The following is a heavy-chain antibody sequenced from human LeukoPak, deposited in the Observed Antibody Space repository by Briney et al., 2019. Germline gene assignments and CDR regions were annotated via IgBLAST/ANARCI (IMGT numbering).Heavy chain of an antibody. Sequence: PGGSLRLSCAASGFTFSSYAMHWVRQAPGKGLEGGAVISYDGSNKYYADSVKGRFTISSDNSKNTLYLQMNSLRAEDTAVYYCARGGPSYGSGSYLGYWGQGTLVTVSS. J-gene: IGHJ4*02. CDR3: ARGGPSYGSGSYLGY. CDR1: GFTFSSYA. V-gene: IGHV3-30*01. CDR2: ISYDGSNK. D-gene: IGHD3-10*01.